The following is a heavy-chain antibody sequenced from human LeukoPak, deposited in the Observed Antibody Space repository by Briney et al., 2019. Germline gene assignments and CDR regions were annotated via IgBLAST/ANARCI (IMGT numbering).Heavy chain of an antibody. J-gene: IGHJ4*02. CDR2: INPNSGGT. D-gene: IGHD3-22*01. V-gene: IGHV1-2*06. CDR3: ARCSSGYCYFDY. CDR1: GYTFTGYY. Sequence: ASVKVSCKASGYTFTGYYMHWVRQAPGQGLEWMGRINPNSGGTNYAQKFQGRVTMTRDTSISTAYMVLSRLRSDDTAVYYCARCSSGYCYFDYWGQGTLVTVSS.